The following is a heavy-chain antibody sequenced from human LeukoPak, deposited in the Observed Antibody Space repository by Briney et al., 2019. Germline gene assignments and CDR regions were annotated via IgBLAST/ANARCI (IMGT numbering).Heavy chain of an antibody. J-gene: IGHJ4*02. CDR1: XXXXXXXX. CDR3: ARGTRWLSQSRRYFDY. D-gene: IGHD5-24*01. V-gene: IGHV1-69*01. Sequence: VXVSCKASXXXXXXXXXSWXXXAPGXXXXXXXXXIPIFGTANYAQKFQGRVTITADESTSTAYMELSSLRSEDTAVYYCARGTRWLSQSRRYFDYWGQGTLVTVSS. CDR2: XIPIFGTA.